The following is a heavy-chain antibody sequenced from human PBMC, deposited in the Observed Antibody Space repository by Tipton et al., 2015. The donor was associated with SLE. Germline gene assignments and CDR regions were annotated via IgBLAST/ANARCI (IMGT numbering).Heavy chain of an antibody. CDR1: GGSFSGYY. J-gene: IGHJ4*02. CDR3: ARGGGSYYDY. CDR2: IYYSGST. V-gene: IGHV4-59*08. D-gene: IGHD1-26*01. Sequence: TLSLTCAVYGGSFSGYYWSWIRQPPGKGLEWIGYIYYSGSTNYNPSLKSRVTLSSDTPKNQFSLRVRSVTAADTAVYYCARGGGSYYDYWGQGTLVTVSS.